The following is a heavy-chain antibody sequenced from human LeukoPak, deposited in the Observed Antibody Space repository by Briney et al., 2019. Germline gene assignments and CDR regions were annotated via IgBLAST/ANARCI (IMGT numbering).Heavy chain of an antibody. J-gene: IGHJ4*02. Sequence: GASLRLSCAASGFTFSSYAMSWVRQAPGKGLEWVSAISGSGGSTYYADSVKGRFTISRDNSKNTLYLQMNSLRAEDTAVYYCAKVYYESSGYFDYWGQGTLVTVSS. CDR1: GFTFSSYA. D-gene: IGHD3-22*01. CDR2: ISGSGGST. CDR3: AKVYYESSGYFDY. V-gene: IGHV3-23*01.